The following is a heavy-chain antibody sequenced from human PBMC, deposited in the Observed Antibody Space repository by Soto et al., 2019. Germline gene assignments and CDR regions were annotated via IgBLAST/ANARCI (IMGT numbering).Heavy chain of an antibody. CDR1: EGTFNSYA. CDR3: ASGASRWYPYFIDS. D-gene: IGHD6-13*01. V-gene: IGHV1-69*01. J-gene: IGHJ4*02. CDR2: IIPYYNTL. Sequence: QAQVVQSGAEVRKPGSSVKLSCKASEGTFNSYAIAWVRQAPGQGLEWMGGIIPYYNTLNYAQKFQDRVTITAHGSTNTVYMELSSLRSDDTAVDFCASGASRWYPYFIDSWAQGILVPVSS.